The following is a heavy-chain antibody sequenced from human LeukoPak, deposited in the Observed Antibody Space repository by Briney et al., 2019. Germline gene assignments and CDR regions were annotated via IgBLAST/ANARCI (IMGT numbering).Heavy chain of an antibody. Sequence: NPSQTLSLTCTVSGGSISSGSYYWSWIRQPAGKGLEWIGRIYTSGSTNYNPSLKSRVTISVDTSKNQFSLKLSSVTAADTAVYYCARGPKEDYDFWSGRSFWFDPWGQGTLVTVSS. CDR1: GGSISSGSYY. CDR3: ARGPKEDYDFWSGRSFWFDP. CDR2: IYTSGST. D-gene: IGHD3-3*01. J-gene: IGHJ5*02. V-gene: IGHV4-61*02.